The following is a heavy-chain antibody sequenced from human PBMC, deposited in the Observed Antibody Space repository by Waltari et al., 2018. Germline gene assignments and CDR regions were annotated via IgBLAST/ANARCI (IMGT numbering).Heavy chain of an antibody. D-gene: IGHD4-17*01. J-gene: IGHJ4*02. V-gene: IGHV1-2*04. CDR2: INPNRGGT. Sequence: QVQLVQSGAEVKKPGASVKVSCKASGYTFTGYYMHWVRQAPGQGLEWRGWINPNRGGTNYAQKLQGWGTMTRDTSISTAYMELSRLRSDDTAVYYCAREEDYGDYFDYWGQGTLVTVSS. CDR1: GYTFTGYY. CDR3: AREEDYGDYFDY.